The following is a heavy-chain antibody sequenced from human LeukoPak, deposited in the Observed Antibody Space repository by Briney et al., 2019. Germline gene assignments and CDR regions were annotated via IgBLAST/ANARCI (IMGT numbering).Heavy chain of an antibody. V-gene: IGHV1-46*01. CDR2: INPSGGST. D-gene: IGHD3-3*01. CDR1: GYTFTSYA. CDR3: ASSPEYYDFWSGYYYYGMDV. J-gene: IGHJ6*02. Sequence: ASVKVSCKASGYTFTSYAMNWVRQAPGQGLEWMGIINPSGGSTSYAQKFQGRVTMTRDTSTSTVYMELSSLRSEDTAVYYCASSPEYYDFWSGYYYYGMDVWGQGTTVTVSS.